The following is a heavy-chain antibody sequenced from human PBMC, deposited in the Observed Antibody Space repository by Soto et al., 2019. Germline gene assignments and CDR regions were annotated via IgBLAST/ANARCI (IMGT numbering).Heavy chain of an antibody. CDR3: ARDKFTGLFDY. CDR1: GGSFSGYY. J-gene: IGHJ4*02. CDR2: INHSGST. V-gene: IGHV4-34*01. Sequence: QVQLQQWGAGLLKPSETLSLTCAVYGGSFSGYYWTWIRQPPGTGLEWIGEINHSGSTNYNPSPTSRVNISLDPSTNHFCLQLTSVTAADTAGYYCARDKFTGLFDYWGPGTLVTVSS. D-gene: IGHD2-8*02.